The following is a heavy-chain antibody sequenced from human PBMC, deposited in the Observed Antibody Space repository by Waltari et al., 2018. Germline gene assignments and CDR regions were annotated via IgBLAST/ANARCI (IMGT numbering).Heavy chain of an antibody. CDR3: ARDRVAEIDY. Sequence: EVRLVESGGGLVQPGGSLRLSCAASGFTFGSLWMSWVRQAPGKGLEWVANIKQDGSEKYYVDSVKGRFTISRDNAKNSLYLQMNSLRAEDTAVYYCARDRVAEIDYWGQGTLVTVSS. CDR2: IKQDGSEK. CDR1: GFTFGSLW. V-gene: IGHV3-7*01. J-gene: IGHJ4*02. D-gene: IGHD6-19*01.